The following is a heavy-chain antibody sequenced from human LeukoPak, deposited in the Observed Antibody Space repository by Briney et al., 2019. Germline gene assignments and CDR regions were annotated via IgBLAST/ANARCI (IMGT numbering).Heavy chain of an antibody. D-gene: IGHD3-3*01. CDR3: ARYYDFWSGYYPYYYGMDV. J-gene: IGHJ6*02. V-gene: IGHV1-2*02. CDR1: GYTFTGYY. CDR2: INPNSGGT. Sequence: ASVEVSCKASGYTFTGYYMHWVRQAPGQGLEWMGWINPNSGGTNYAQKFQGRVTMTRDTSISTAYMELSRLRSDDTAVYYCARYYDFWSGYYPYYYGMDVWGQGTTVTVSS.